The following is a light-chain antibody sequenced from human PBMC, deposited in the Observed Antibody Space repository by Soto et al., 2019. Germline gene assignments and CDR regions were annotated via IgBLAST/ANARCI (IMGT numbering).Light chain of an antibody. CDR2: EVN. Sequence: QSALTQPPSASGSPGQSVTISCTGNSNDVGAYNYVSWYQQHPGKAPKVMIYEVNKRPSGVPDRFSGSKSGNTASLTVSGLQAEDEADYYCSSFAVSNSFVFGTGTKVTVL. CDR1: SNDVGAYNY. CDR3: SSFAVSNSFV. V-gene: IGLV2-8*01. J-gene: IGLJ1*01.